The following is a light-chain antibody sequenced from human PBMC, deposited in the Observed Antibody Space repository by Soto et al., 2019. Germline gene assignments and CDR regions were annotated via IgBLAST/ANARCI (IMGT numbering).Light chain of an antibody. V-gene: IGKV1-27*01. CDR3: QKYNSAPRT. CDR2: AAS. Sequence: DIPMTQSPSSLSASVGDRVTITCRASQGISNYLAWYQQKPGTVPKLLIYAASTLQSGVPSRFSGSGSGTAFTLTISSLQPEDVATYYCQKYNSAPRTFGPGTKVDIK. J-gene: IGKJ3*01. CDR1: QGISNY.